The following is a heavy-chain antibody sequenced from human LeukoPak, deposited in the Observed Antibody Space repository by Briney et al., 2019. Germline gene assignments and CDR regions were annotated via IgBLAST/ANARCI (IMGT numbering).Heavy chain of an antibody. CDR3: AKVASLYYYYYYMDV. J-gene: IGHJ6*03. Sequence: GGSLRLSCAASGFTFSSYGMHWVRQAPGKGLEWVAVIWYDGSNKYYADSVKGRFTISRDNSKNTLYLQMNSLRAGDTAVYYCAKVASLYYYYYYMDVWGKGTTVTVSS. CDR2: IWYDGSNK. CDR1: GFTFSSYG. V-gene: IGHV3-33*06.